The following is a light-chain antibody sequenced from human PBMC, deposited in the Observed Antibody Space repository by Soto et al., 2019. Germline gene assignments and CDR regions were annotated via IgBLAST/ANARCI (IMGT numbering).Light chain of an antibody. CDR3: SSYTTSSTRV. CDR1: SSDVGGYDY. Sequence: QSALTQPPSASGSPGQSVTISCTGTSSDVGGYDYVSWYQQHPGKAPKLIIFEVNKWPSGVPDRFSGSKSGNTASLTVSGLQAEDEADYYCSSYTTSSTRVFGPGTKLTVL. CDR2: EVN. V-gene: IGLV2-8*01. J-gene: IGLJ1*01.